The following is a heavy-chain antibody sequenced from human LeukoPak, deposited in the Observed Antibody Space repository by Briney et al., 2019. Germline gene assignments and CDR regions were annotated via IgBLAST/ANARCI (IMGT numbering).Heavy chain of an antibody. J-gene: IGHJ3*02. CDR1: GFTFSNYA. CDR2: ISGSVGIT. Sequence: GGSLKLSCAASGFTFSNYAMNWVRQPPGKGLEWVSRISGSVGITFYADSVKGRFTISRDNSKNTLYMQMNSLRAEDTAVYYCAKVTSESDAFDIWGQGTMVTVSS. CDR3: AKVTSESDAFDI. V-gene: IGHV3-23*01.